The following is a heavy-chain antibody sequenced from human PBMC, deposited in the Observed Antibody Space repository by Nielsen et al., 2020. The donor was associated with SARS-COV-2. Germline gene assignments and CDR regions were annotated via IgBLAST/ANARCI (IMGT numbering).Heavy chain of an antibody. V-gene: IGHV3-13*04. CDR1: GFTFSSYD. Sequence: GESLKISCAASGFTFSSYDMHWVRQATGKGLEWVSAIGTAGDTYYPGSVKGRFTISREKAKNSLYLQMNSLRAGDTAVYYCARDRIAVADSFYYGMDVWGQGTTVTVSS. CDR2: IGTAGDT. CDR3: ARDRIAVADSFYYGMDV. D-gene: IGHD6-19*01. J-gene: IGHJ6*02.